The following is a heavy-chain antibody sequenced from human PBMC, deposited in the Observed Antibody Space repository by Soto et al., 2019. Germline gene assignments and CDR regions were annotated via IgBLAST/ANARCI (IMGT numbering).Heavy chain of an antibody. D-gene: IGHD2-15*01. CDR3: ARLEYCSGGSCYGRYYFDY. Sequence: TSETLSLTCTVSGGSISSYYWSWIRQPPGKGLEWIGYIYYSGSTNYNPSLKSRVTISVDTSKKQFSLKLSSVTAADTAVYYCARLEYCSGGSCYGRYYFDYWGQGTLVTVSS. J-gene: IGHJ4*02. CDR1: GGSISSYY. V-gene: IGHV4-59*08. CDR2: IYYSGST.